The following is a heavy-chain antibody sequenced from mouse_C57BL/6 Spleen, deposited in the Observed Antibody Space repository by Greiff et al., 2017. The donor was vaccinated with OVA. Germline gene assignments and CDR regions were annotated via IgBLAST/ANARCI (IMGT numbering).Heavy chain of an antibody. D-gene: IGHD1-1*01. CDR3: ARQANYGSSHWYFDV. CDR1: GYTFTSYW. Sequence: QVQLQQSGAELVKPGASVKMSCKASGYTFTSYWITWVKQRPGQGLEWIGDIYPGSGSTNYNEKFKSKATLTVDTSSSTAYMQLSSLTSEDSAVYYCARQANYGSSHWYFDVWGTGTTVTVSS. CDR2: IYPGSGST. V-gene: IGHV1-55*01. J-gene: IGHJ1*03.